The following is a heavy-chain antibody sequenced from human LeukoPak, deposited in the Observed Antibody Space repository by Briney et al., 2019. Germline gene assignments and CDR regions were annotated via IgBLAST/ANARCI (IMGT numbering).Heavy chain of an antibody. D-gene: IGHD5-18*01. Sequence: ASVKVSCKASGYTFTGYYMHWVRQAPGQGLEWMGWNNPNSGGTNYAQKFQGWVTMTRDTSISTAYMELSRLRSDDTAVYYCARDEIQLSSYGMDVWGQGTTVTVSS. CDR3: ARDEIQLSSYGMDV. CDR2: NNPNSGGT. J-gene: IGHJ6*02. V-gene: IGHV1-2*04. CDR1: GYTFTGYY.